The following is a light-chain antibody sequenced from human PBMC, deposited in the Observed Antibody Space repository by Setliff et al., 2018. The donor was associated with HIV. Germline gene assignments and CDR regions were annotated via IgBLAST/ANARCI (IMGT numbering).Light chain of an antibody. CDR2: DVS. Sequence: QSVLTQPASVSGSPGQSITISCTGTSSDVGGYNYVSWYQKHPGKAPKLMIFDVSKRPSGVSNRFSGSKSGNTASLTISGLQAEDEADYYCSSYTSSSTVVFGGGTQLTVL. CDR3: SSYTSSSTVV. CDR1: SSDVGGYNY. V-gene: IGLV2-14*03. J-gene: IGLJ3*02.